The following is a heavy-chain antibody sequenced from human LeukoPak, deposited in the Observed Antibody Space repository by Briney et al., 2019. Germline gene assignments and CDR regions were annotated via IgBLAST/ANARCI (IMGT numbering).Heavy chain of an antibody. Sequence: GGSLRLSCTASGFTFGDYAMSWFRQAPGKGLEWVSVISGSGGSTYYADSVKGRFTISRDNSKNTLYLQMNSLRAEDTAVYYCAKGDGSGTYYSPCGMDVWGQGTTVTVSS. D-gene: IGHD3-10*01. J-gene: IGHJ6*02. CDR1: GFTFGDYA. CDR3: AKGDGSGTYYSPCGMDV. CDR2: ISGSGGST. V-gene: IGHV3-23*01.